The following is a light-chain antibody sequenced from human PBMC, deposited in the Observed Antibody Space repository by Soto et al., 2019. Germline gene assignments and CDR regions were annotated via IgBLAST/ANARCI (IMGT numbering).Light chain of an antibody. CDR1: QDISNY. CDR2: AAF. V-gene: IGKV1-39*01. J-gene: IGKJ1*01. Sequence: DIQMTQSPSSLSASVGDRVTLTCQASQDISNYLNWYQQKPGKAPKLLIYAAFSLQTGVPSRFSGSGSGTDFTLTISSLQPEDFATYYCQQSYNTPWTFGQGTKVDIK. CDR3: QQSYNTPWT.